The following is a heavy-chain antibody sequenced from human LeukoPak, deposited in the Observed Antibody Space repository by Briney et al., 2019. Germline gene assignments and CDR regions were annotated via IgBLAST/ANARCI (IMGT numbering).Heavy chain of an antibody. J-gene: IGHJ5*02. CDR2: INPNSGGT. V-gene: IGHV1-2*02. CDR3: ARVDEHRPHNWFDP. CDR1: GYTFTGYY. D-gene: IGHD1/OR15-1a*01. Sequence: ASVKVSCKASGYTFTGYYMHWVRQAPGQGLEWMGWINPNSGGTNYAQKFQGRVTMTRDTSITTAYMELSRLRSDDTAVYYCARVDEHRPHNWFDPWGQGTLVTVSS.